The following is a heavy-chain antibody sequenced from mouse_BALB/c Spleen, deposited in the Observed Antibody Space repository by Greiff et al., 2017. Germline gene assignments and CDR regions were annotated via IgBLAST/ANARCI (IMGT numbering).Heavy chain of an antibody. CDR1: GFTFSSYA. CDR2: ISSGGSYT. V-gene: IGHV5-9-1*01. Sequence: EVMLVESGGGLVKPGGSLKLSCAASGFTFSSYAMSWVRQTPEKRLEWVATISSGGSYTYYPDSVKGRFTISRDNAKNTLYLQMSSLKSEDTAMYYCAREAMDYWGQGTSVTVSS. J-gene: IGHJ4*01. CDR3: AREAMDY.